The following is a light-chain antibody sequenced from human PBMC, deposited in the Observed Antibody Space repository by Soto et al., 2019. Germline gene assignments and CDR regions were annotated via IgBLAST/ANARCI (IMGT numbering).Light chain of an antibody. J-gene: IGKJ5*01. CDR1: QSVFHSSSDNNS. CDR2: WAS. V-gene: IGKV4-1*01. Sequence: IVMTQSPDSLAVSLGETATINCKSSQSVFHSSSDNNSLAWYQQKPGQPPKLLIYWASTRQSGVLDRFTGSGSGTDFTLTVSSLQAEDVAVYYCQQYYSSPLTFGHGTRVEIK. CDR3: QQYYSSPLT.